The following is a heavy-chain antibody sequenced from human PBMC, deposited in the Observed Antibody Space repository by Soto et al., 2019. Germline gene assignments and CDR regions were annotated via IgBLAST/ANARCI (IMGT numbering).Heavy chain of an antibody. V-gene: IGHV3-30-3*01. J-gene: IGHJ2*01. CDR2: ISYDGSNK. Sequence: QVQLVESGGGVVQPGRSLRVSCEVSGFTFSHYAMHWVRQAPGKGLEWVAVISYDGSNKLYAESVKGRFTISRDNSKNTLVLKMNTLRAEDTVVYNCARVELRFLEWGRYLDLWGRGTLVNVSS. CDR3: ARVELRFLEWGRYLDL. D-gene: IGHD3-3*01. CDR1: GFTFSHYA.